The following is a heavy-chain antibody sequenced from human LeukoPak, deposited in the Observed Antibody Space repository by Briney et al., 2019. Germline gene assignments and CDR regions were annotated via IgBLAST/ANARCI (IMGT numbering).Heavy chain of an antibody. CDR3: AKDGGVWFGESNDY. J-gene: IGHJ4*02. Sequence: GGSLRLSCAASGFTFSSYGMSWVRQAPGKGLEWVSAIRGRGGSTYYADSVKGRFTISRDNFKNTLYLQMNSLRAEDTAVYYCAKDGGVWFGESNDYWGQGTLVTVSS. V-gene: IGHV3-23*01. CDR2: IRGRGGST. D-gene: IGHD3-10*01. CDR1: GFTFSSYG.